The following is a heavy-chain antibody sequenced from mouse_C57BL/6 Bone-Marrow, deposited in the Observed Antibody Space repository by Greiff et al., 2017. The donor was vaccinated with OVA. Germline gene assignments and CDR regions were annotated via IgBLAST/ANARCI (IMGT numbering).Heavy chain of an antibody. Sequence: EVKLVESGGGLVKPGGSLKLSCAASGFTFSDYGMHWVRQAPEKGLEWVAYISSGSSTIYYADTVKGRFTISRDNAKNTLVLQMNSLRSEDTAMYYCARDYYGYWYFDVWGTGTTVTVSS. CDR2: ISSGSSTI. CDR3: ARDYYGYWYFDV. CDR1: GFTFSDYG. D-gene: IGHD1-1*01. V-gene: IGHV5-17*01. J-gene: IGHJ1*03.